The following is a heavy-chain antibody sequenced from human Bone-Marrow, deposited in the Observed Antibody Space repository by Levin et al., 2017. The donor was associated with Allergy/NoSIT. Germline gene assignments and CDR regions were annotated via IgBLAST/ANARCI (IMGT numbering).Heavy chain of an antibody. CDR3: AKDVFGGVRLGFDF. D-gene: IGHD3-16*01. Sequence: PGGSLRLSFAASGFTFNNFAMSWVRQAPGKGLEWVSAINAVGDDLYYADSVKGRFTISRDNSRYTLYLQMASLRAADTAIYYCAKDVFGGVRLGFDFWGQGALVTVSS. CDR1: GFTFNNFA. J-gene: IGHJ4*02. CDR2: INAVGDDL. V-gene: IGHV3-23*01.